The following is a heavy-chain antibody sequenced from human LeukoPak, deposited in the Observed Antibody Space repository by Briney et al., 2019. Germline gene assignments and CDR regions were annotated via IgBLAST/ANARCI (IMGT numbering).Heavy chain of an antibody. CDR1: GFTFSTYA. J-gene: IGHJ1*01. D-gene: IGHD3-16*02. Sequence: GRSLRLSCAASGFTFSTYAIHWVRQAPGKGLEWVAVIWYDGSEQYYADSVKGRFIISRDNSKSTSDLQMNSLRAEDTAVYYCAREGDSRWGELSPWGQGTLVTVSA. CDR3: AREGDSRWGELSP. CDR2: IWYDGSEQ. V-gene: IGHV3-33*01.